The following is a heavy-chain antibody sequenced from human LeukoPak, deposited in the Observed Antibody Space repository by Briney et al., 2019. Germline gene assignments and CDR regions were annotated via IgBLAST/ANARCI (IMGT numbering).Heavy chain of an antibody. CDR3: ARHVGAWAFDI. J-gene: IGHJ3*02. CDR2: IYDKGNI. CDR1: GGSISGFY. Sequence: SETLSLTCTVSGGSISGFYWSWVRQSSGKGLEWTANIYDKGNIKNNPSLKSRVTISIDMSKNQVSLKLTSVAAADTAVYYCARHVGAWAFDIWGQGTMVTVSS. V-gene: IGHV4-59*08.